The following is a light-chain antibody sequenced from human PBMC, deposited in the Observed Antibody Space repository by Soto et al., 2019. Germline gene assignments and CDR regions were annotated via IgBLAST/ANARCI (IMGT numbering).Light chain of an antibody. CDR1: NGHSTYA. CDR2: VNSDGSH. J-gene: IGLJ2*01. Sequence: QSALTQSPSASAALGASVKLTCTLNNGHSTYAIAWHQQQPEKGPRYLMKVNSDGSHRKGDGIPDRFSGSSSGAERYLTIASLQSEDEADYYCQTWGSGIVVFGGGTKVTVL. V-gene: IGLV4-69*01. CDR3: QTWGSGIVV.